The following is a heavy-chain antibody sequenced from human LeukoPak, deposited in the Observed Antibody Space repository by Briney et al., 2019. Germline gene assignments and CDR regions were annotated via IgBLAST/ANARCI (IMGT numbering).Heavy chain of an antibody. Sequence: GGSLRLSCSASGFTFSSYEMNWVRQAPGKGLEWVSYISSSGSSIHYADSVKGRFTISRDNAKNSLDLQMNSLRVEDTAIYYCARVRGRSTWYGGGLDCWGQGTLVTVSS. D-gene: IGHD2-15*01. CDR2: ISSSGSSI. J-gene: IGHJ4*02. V-gene: IGHV3-48*03. CDR1: GFTFSSYE. CDR3: ARVRGRSTWYGGGLDC.